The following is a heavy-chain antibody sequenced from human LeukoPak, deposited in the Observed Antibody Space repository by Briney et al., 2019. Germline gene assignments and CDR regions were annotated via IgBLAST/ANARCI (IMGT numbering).Heavy chain of an antibody. CDR1: GFTLNNYS. V-gene: IGHV3-48*01. Sequence: SGGSLRLSCVASGFTLNNYSLNWVRQAPGKGLEWMSDINVRGNTKYYADSVKGRFTISRDNAKNTLYLQMNSLRAEDTAVYYCARAPNNTDYSAGYWYFDLWGRGTLVTVSS. CDR2: INVRGNTK. D-gene: IGHD3-16*01. J-gene: IGHJ2*01. CDR3: ARAPNNTDYSAGYWYFDL.